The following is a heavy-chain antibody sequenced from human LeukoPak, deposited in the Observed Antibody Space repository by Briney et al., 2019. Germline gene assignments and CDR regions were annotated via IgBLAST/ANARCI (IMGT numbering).Heavy chain of an antibody. CDR3: AREVNTYYYDSSGYQEAMGY. Sequence: SVKVSCKASGGTFSSYAISWVRQAPGQGLEWMGGIIPIFGTANYAQKFQGRVTITADESTSTAYMELSSLRSEDTAVYYCAREVNTYYYDSSGYQEAMGYWGQGTLVTVSS. CDR1: GGTFSSYA. J-gene: IGHJ4*02. CDR2: IIPIFGTA. D-gene: IGHD3-22*01. V-gene: IGHV1-69*13.